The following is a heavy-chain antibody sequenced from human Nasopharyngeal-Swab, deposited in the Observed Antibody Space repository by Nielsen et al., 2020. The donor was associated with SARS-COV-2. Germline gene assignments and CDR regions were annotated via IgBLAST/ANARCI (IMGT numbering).Heavy chain of an antibody. CDR3: ARGLYSVDI. V-gene: IGHV4-34*01. CDR1: GASLSGSS. CDR2: INHSGST. D-gene: IGHD2-2*02. Sequence: SDPLSPTCAVHGASLSGSSWSWIRKPPGKGLEWIGEINHSGSTNYNPSLTSRVTISVDTSKNQFSLKLSSVTAADTAVYYCARGLYSVDIWGQGTMVTVSS. J-gene: IGHJ3*02.